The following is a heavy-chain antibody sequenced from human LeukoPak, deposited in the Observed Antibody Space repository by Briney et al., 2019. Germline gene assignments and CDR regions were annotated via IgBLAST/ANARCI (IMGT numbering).Heavy chain of an antibody. CDR2: IKSKTDGGTT. J-gene: IGHJ6*02. D-gene: IGHD5-12*01. V-gene: IGHV3-15*01. CDR3: TTGYSGYDGGPGGHYYYYGMDV. Sequence: PGGSLRLSCAASGFTFSNAWMSWVRQAPGKGLEWVGRIKSKTDGGTTDYAAPVKGRFTISRDDSKNTLYLQMNSLKTEDTAVYYCTTGYSGYDGGPGGHYYYYGMDVWGQGTTVTVSS. CDR1: GFTFSNAW.